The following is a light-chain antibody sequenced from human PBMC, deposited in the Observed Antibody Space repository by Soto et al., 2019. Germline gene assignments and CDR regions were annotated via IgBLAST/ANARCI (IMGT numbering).Light chain of an antibody. CDR3: QQYDEYPFT. CDR1: QDIDKY. CDR2: DAS. Sequence: DIQMTQSPSSLSASVGDRVTITCQASQDIDKYLNWFQQKPGKAPKLLIYDASKLEAGVPSRFTGSGSGTYFTFTITSLQPEDFTTYYCQQYDEYPFTFGPGTKVDIK. V-gene: IGKV1-33*01. J-gene: IGKJ3*01.